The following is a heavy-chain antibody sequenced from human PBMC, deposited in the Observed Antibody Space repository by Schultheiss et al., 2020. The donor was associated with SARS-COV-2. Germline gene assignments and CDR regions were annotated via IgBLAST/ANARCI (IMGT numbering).Heavy chain of an antibody. CDR2: INHSGST. CDR1: GGSFSGYY. J-gene: IGHJ3*02. CDR3: ARDGRYSNYDDAFDI. V-gene: IGHV4-34*01. D-gene: IGHD4-11*01. Sequence: ESLKISCAVYGGSFSGYYWSWVRQAPGKGLEWIGEINHSGSTNYNPSLKSRVTISVDTSKNQFSLKLSSVTAADTAVYYCARDGRYSNYDDAFDIWGQGTMVTVSS.